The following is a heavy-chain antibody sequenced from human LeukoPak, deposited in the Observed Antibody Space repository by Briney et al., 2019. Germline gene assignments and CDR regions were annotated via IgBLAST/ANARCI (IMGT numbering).Heavy chain of an antibody. J-gene: IGHJ3*02. Sequence: PGGSQRLSCAASGFTFSSYAMSWVRQAPGKGLEWVSAISGRGGSTYYADSVKGRFTISRDNSKNTLYLQMNSLRAEDTAVYYCAKDPGYYDSSGYYSDAFDIWGQGTMVTVSS. CDR1: GFTFSSYA. D-gene: IGHD3-22*01. CDR3: AKDPGYYDSSGYYSDAFDI. CDR2: ISGRGGST. V-gene: IGHV3-23*01.